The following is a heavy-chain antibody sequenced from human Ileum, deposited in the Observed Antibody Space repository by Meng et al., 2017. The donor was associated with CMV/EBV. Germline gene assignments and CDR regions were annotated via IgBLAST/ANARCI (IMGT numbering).Heavy chain of an antibody. CDR2: IYWDDDK. Sequence: GVGVGWIRQPPGKALEWLALIYWDDDKRYSPSLKSKLTITEDTSKNQVVLTMTNMDPVDTATYYCAHRQGSYYDYVWGSYRPTSFDYWGQGTLVTVSS. J-gene: IGHJ4*02. CDR3: AHRQGSYYDYVWGSYRPTSFDY. D-gene: IGHD3-16*02. V-gene: IGHV2-5*02. CDR1: GVG.